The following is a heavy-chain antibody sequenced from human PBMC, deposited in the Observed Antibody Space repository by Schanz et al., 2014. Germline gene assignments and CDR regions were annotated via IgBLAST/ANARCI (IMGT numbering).Heavy chain of an antibody. CDR3: ARSAGRDFWSGYYTRFDY. Sequence: QVQLVQSGAEVKKPGASVKVSCKASGYTFTSYGISWVRQAPGQGLEWMGWISAYNGNTKYPQKLQGRVTMTTDTSTSTAYMELRSLRSDDTAVYYCARSAGRDFWSGYYTRFDYWGQGTLVIVSS. CDR1: GYTFTSYG. V-gene: IGHV1-18*01. D-gene: IGHD3-3*01. CDR2: ISAYNGNT. J-gene: IGHJ4*02.